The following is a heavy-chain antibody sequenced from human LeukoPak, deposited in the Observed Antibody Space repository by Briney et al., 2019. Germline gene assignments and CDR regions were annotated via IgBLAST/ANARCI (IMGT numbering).Heavy chain of an antibody. D-gene: IGHD3-3*01. V-gene: IGHV4-34*01. J-gene: IGHJ4*02. CDR2: INHSGST. CDR1: GGSFSGYY. CDR3: ARTPSITIFGVVHYYFDY. Sequence: SETLSLTCAVYGGSFSGYYWSWIRQPPGKGLEWIGEINHSGSTNYNPSLKSRVTISVDTSKNQFSLKLSSVTAADTAVYYCARTPSITIFGVVHYYFDYWGQGTLVTVSS.